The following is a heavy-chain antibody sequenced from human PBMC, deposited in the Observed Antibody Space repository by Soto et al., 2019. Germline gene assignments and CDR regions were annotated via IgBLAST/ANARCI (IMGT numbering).Heavy chain of an antibody. CDR1: GGTFSSYA. CDR3: ARDPGAFWSGFGYSGMDV. V-gene: IGHV1-69*01. Sequence: QVQLVQSGAEVKKPGSSVKVSCKASGGTFSSYAISWVRQAPGQGLEWMGGIIPIFGTANYAQKFQGRVTITADESTSTDYMELSSLRSEDTAVYYCARDPGAFWSGFGYSGMDVWGQGTTVTVSS. CDR2: IIPIFGTA. D-gene: IGHD3-3*01. J-gene: IGHJ6*02.